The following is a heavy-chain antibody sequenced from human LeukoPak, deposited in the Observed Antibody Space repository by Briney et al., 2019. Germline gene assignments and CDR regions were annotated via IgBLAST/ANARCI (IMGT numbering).Heavy chain of an antibody. CDR1: GFTFSSYA. Sequence: PGGSLRLSCAASGFTFSSYAMSWVRQAPGKGLEWVSAISGSGGSTYYADSVKGRFTISRDNSKNTLYLQMNSLRAEDTAVYYCARDYDFWSGFFDYWGQGTLVTVSS. CDR2: ISGSGGST. J-gene: IGHJ4*02. CDR3: ARDYDFWSGFFDY. D-gene: IGHD3-3*01. V-gene: IGHV3-23*01.